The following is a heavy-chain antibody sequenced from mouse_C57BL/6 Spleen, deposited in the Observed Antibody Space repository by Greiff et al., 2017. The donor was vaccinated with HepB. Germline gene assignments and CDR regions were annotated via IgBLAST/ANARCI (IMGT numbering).Heavy chain of an antibody. J-gene: IGHJ3*01. CDR1: GFSLSTSGMG. CDR3: ARSITTVPFAY. CDR2: IYWDDDK. D-gene: IGHD1-1*01. Sequence: QVTLKVCGPGILQSSQTLSLTCSFSGFSLSTSGMGVSWIRQPSGKGLEWLAHIYWDDDKRYNPSLKSRLTISKDTSRNQVFLKITSVDTADTATYYCARSITTVPFAYWGQGTLVTVSA. V-gene: IGHV8-12*01.